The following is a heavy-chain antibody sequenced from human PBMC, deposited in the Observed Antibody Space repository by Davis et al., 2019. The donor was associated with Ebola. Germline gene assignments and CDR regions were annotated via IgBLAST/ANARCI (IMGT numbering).Heavy chain of an antibody. V-gene: IGHV1-69*05. Sequence: SVKVSCKASGGTFSSYAISWVRQAPGQGLEWMGGIIPIFGTANYAQKLQGRVTMTTDTSTSTAYMELRSLRSEDTAVYYCARDLEYSSSFIHYYYGMDVWGQGTTVTVSS. CDR2: IIPIFGTA. D-gene: IGHD6-6*01. J-gene: IGHJ6*02. CDR1: GGTFSSYA. CDR3: ARDLEYSSSFIHYYYGMDV.